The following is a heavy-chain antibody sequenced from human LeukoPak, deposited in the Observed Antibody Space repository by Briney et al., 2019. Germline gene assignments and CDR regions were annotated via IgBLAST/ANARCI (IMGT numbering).Heavy chain of an antibody. V-gene: IGHV3-30*04. CDR2: TSYDGSNK. Sequence: PTGGPLRLSCAASGLTLSSYSMHWVRQAPGKGLEWVAVTSYDGSNKYYADSVKRRFTVSRDNSKNTLYLQMDSLRAEDTAVYYCARDRVVAGTRNWFDPWGQGTLVTVSS. J-gene: IGHJ5*02. CDR1: GLTLSSYS. D-gene: IGHD6-19*01. CDR3: ARDRVVAGTRNWFDP.